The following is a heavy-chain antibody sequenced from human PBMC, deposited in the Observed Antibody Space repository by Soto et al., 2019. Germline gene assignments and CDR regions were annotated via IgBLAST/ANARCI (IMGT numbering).Heavy chain of an antibody. J-gene: IGHJ4*02. Sequence: GGSLRLSCAASGFAFNNAWMTWVRQPPGKGLEWLGRIKSRVDGGAADYAAPVKGRFTISRDDSKSTLFLEANSLATEDTAIYYCTTDPARWQVSLASWGQGTLGTGSS. CDR1: GFAFNNAW. V-gene: IGHV3-15*01. D-gene: IGHD6-19*01. CDR3: TTDPARWQVSLAS. CDR2: IKSRVDGGAA.